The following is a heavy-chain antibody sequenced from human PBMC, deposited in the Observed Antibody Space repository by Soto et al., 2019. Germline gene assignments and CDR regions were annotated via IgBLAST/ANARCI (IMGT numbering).Heavy chain of an antibody. CDR1: GFTVSTNY. Sequence: EVQLVETGGGLIQPGGSLRLSCAVSGFTVSTNYMSWVRQAPGKGLEWVSVIYYADVSTYYADSVKGRFSISRDSSRNTLYLQMNSLRAEDTAVYYCASGQQVILRYYYGLDVWGQGTTVTVSS. J-gene: IGHJ6*02. V-gene: IGHV3-53*02. CDR3: ASGQQVILRYYYGLDV. CDR2: IYYADVST. D-gene: IGHD6-13*01.